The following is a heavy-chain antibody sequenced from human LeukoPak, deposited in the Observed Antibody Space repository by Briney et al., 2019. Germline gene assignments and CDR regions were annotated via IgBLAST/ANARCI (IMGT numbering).Heavy chain of an antibody. Sequence: GGSLRLSCAASGFTFNNYWMHWVRQAPGKGLVWVSRIKGDGSGTSYADSVKGRFTISRDNTKNTLYLQMNSLRAEDTAVFHCVRDYHYGMDVWGQGTTVTVS. V-gene: IGHV3-74*01. CDR2: IKGDGSGT. CDR3: VRDYHYGMDV. J-gene: IGHJ6*02. D-gene: IGHD3-16*02. CDR1: GFTFNNYW.